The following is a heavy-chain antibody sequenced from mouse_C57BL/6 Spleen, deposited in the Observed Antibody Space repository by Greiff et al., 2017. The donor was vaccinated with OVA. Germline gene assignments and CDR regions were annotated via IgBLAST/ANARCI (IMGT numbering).Heavy chain of an antibody. CDR3: AREGRSNYVGFAY. Sequence: QVQLQQPGTELVKPGASVKLSCKASGYTFTSYWMHWVKQRPGQGLEWIGNINPRNGGTNYNEKFKSKATLTVDKSSSTAYMQRSSLTSEDAAVYYGAREGRSNYVGFAYWGQGTLVTVSA. D-gene: IGHD2-5*01. CDR1: GYTFTSYW. J-gene: IGHJ3*01. CDR2: INPRNGGT. V-gene: IGHV1-53*01.